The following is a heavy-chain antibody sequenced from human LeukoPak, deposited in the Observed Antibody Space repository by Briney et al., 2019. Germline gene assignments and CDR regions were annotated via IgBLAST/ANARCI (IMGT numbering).Heavy chain of an antibody. V-gene: IGHV3-48*01. CDR1: GFTFSSYS. Sequence: GGSLRLSCAASGFTFSSYSMNWVRQAPGKGLEWVSYISSSSSTIYYADSVKGRFTISRDNAKNSLYLQMNSLRAEDTAVYYCAREGYDFWSVMGYWGQGTLVTVSS. J-gene: IGHJ4*02. CDR3: AREGYDFWSVMGY. CDR2: ISSSSSTI. D-gene: IGHD3-3*01.